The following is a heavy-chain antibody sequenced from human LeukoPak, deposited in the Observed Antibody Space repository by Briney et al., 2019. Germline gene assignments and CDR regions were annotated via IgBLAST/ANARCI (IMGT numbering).Heavy chain of an antibody. Sequence: GGSLRLSCAASGFTFSTYWMSWVCQAPGKGLEWVANTNQNGGEKYYVDSVKGRFTVSRDNAKNSLYLQMNSLRVEDTAVYYCARDLVGASHVWGQGTMVTVSS. J-gene: IGHJ3*01. CDR3: ARDLVGASHV. D-gene: IGHD1-26*01. V-gene: IGHV3-7*01. CDR1: GFTFSTYW. CDR2: TNQNGGEK.